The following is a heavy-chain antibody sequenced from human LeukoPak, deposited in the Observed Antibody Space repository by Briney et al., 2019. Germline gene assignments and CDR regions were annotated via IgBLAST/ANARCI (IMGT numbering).Heavy chain of an antibody. CDR2: IYTSGST. CDR1: GGSISSYY. J-gene: IGHJ6*02. Sequence: SETLSLTCTVSGGSISSYYWSWIRQPAGKGLEWIGRIYTSGSTNYNPSLKSRVTMSVDTSKNQFSLKLSSVTAADTAVYYCARDLSSGYSYFYCYYYGMDVWGQGTTVTVSS. CDR3: ARDLSSGYSYFYCYYYGMDV. V-gene: IGHV4-4*07. D-gene: IGHD3-22*01.